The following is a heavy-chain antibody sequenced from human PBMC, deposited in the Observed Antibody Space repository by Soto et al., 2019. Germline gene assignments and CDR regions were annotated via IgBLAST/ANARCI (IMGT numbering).Heavy chain of an antibody. CDR2: IWYDGSNK. CDR3: ARDVYSDYDILTGYQDY. V-gene: IGHV3-33*01. D-gene: IGHD3-9*01. J-gene: IGHJ4*02. CDR1: GFTFSSYG. Sequence: GGSLRLSCAASGFTFSSYGMHWVRQAPGKGLEWVAVIWYDGSNKYYADSVKGRFTISRDNSKNTLYLQMNSLRAEDTAVYYCARDVYSDYDILTGYQDYWGQGTLVTVSS.